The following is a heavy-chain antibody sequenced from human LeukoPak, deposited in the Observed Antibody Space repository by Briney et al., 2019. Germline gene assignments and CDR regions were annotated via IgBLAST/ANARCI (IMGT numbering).Heavy chain of an antibody. V-gene: IGHV4-38-2*02. J-gene: IGHJ4*02. CDR3: ARLGTTVTPDY. D-gene: IGHD4-17*01. CDR2: IYHSGST. CDR1: GYSISSDYYY. Sequence: PSETLSLTCTVSGYSISSDYYYWGWIRQPPGKGLEWIASIYHSGSTYYNPSLKSRVTISVDTSKNQFSLKLNSVTAADTAVYYCARLGTTVTPDYWGQGTLVTVSS.